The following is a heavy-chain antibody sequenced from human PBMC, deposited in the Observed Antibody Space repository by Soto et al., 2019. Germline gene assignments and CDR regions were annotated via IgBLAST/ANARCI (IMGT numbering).Heavy chain of an antibody. CDR2: ISAYDGKT. V-gene: IGHV1-18*01. CDR1: GYTFNTYG. CDR3: ARDPHEFWTSYWFDP. D-gene: IGHD3-3*01. Sequence: ASVKVSCKTSGYTFNTYGINWVRQAPGQGLELMGWISAYDGKTTYAEKFQGRVTLTTDTSTSTAYMELRSPRSDDTAIYYCARDPHEFWTSYWFDPWGQGTPVTVSS. J-gene: IGHJ5*02.